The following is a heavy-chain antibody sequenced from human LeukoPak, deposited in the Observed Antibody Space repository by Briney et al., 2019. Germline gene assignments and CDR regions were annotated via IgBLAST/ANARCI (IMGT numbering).Heavy chain of an antibody. Sequence: SGTLSLTCTVSGGSISSGGYYWSWIRQHPGKGLEWIGYIYYSGSTYYNPSLKSRVTISVDTSKNQFSLKLSSVTAADTAVYYCARGKLGATDYWGQGTLVTVSS. CDR3: ARGKLGATDY. V-gene: IGHV4-61*08. D-gene: IGHD1-26*01. CDR1: GGSISSGGYY. CDR2: IYYSGST. J-gene: IGHJ4*02.